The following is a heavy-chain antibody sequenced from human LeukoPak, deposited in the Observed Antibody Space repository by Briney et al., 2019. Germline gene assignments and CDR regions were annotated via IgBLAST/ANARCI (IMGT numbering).Heavy chain of an antibody. Sequence: SGGSLRLSCAASGFTFSTYSMNWVRQAPGKGLEWVSSIATSSDYIYYAVSLKGRFTISRDNAKNSLYLHMNSLRPDDTAVYYCARGRSITILRGVAISDGFDIWGQGTKVTVS. CDR2: IATSSDYI. V-gene: IGHV3-21*06. J-gene: IGHJ3*02. CDR3: ARGRSITILRGVAISDGFDI. D-gene: IGHD3-10*01. CDR1: GFTFSTYS.